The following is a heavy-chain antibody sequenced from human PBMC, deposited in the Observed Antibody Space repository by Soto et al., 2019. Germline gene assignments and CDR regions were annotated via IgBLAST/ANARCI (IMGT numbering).Heavy chain of an antibody. D-gene: IGHD5-18*01. V-gene: IGHV4-34*01. Sequence: SETLSLTCAVYGGSFSGYYWSWIRQPPGKGLEWIGEINHSGSTNYNPSLKSRVTISVDTSKNQFSLKLSSVTAADTAVYYCARARGYSSGAGGVSYYYFDYWGQGTLVTVSS. CDR1: GGSFSGYY. CDR3: ARARGYSSGAGGVSYYYFDY. CDR2: INHSGST. J-gene: IGHJ4*02.